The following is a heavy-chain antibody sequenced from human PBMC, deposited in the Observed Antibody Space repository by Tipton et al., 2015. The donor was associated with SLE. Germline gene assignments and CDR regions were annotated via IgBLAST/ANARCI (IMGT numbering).Heavy chain of an antibody. D-gene: IGHD1-26*01. CDR3: AIPTVGATGGFDS. CDR2: VFYGGRY. V-gene: IGHV4-39*07. J-gene: IGHJ4*01. CDR1: NGSITSLYDY. Sequence: TLSLTCTVSNGSITSLYDYWGWVRQPPGKGLEWLGSVFYGGRYYYNASLRSRVTISVDTSRNQFSLKLTSVTAADTAVYYCAIPTVGATGGFDSWGHGTLVIVSS.